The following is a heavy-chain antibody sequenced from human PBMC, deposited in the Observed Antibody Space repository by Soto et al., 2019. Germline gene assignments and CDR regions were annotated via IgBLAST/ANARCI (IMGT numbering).Heavy chain of an antibody. CDR3: AHSRCGGDCLQSYSSPYYYGMDV. CDR2: IYWDDDK. J-gene: IGHJ6*02. V-gene: IGHV2-5*02. D-gene: IGHD2-21*02. CDR1: GFSLSTGGVG. Sequence: QITLKESGPTLVKPTQTLTLTCTFSGFSLSTGGVGVGWIRQPPGEALEWLALIYWDDDKRYSPSLKSRLTSPKDPSKNQVVLSMTNMDPVDTATYYCAHSRCGGDCLQSYSSPYYYGMDVWGQGTTVTVSS.